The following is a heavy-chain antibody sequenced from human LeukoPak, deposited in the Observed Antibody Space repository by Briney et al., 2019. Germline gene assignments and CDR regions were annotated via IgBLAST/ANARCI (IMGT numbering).Heavy chain of an antibody. Sequence: GASVKVSCKASGYTFTSYGISWVRQAPGQGLEWMGWISAYNGNTNYAQKLQGRVTMTTDTSTSTAYMELRSLRSDDTAVYYCARDRCSSTSCYVGDWFDPWGQGTLVTASS. CDR3: ARDRCSSTSCYVGDWFDP. J-gene: IGHJ5*02. CDR1: GYTFTSYG. CDR2: ISAYNGNT. D-gene: IGHD2-2*01. V-gene: IGHV1-18*01.